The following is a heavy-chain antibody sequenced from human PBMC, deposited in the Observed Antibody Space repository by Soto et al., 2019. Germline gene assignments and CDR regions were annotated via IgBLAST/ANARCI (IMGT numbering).Heavy chain of an antibody. CDR3: ATERDTAMVEFDY. CDR1: GYTFTRYY. J-gene: IGHJ4*02. D-gene: IGHD5-18*01. CDR2: MNPNSGNT. Sequence: APVKVSCQGSGYTFTRYYINWGGQATGQGLEWMGWMNPNSGNTGYAQKFQGRVTMTRNTSISTAYMELSSLRSEDTAVYYCATERDTAMVEFDYWGQGTLVTVSS. V-gene: IGHV1-8*01.